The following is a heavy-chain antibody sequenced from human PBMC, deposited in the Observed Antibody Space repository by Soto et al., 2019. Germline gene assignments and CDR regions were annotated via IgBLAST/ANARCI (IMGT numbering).Heavy chain of an antibody. D-gene: IGHD6-25*01. V-gene: IGHV3-30-3*01. Sequence: PGGSLRLSCAASGFIFSSYSMHWVRQAPGKGLEWVAVILYDGNNKYYADSVKGRFTISIDNFKNTLYLQMNSLRSEDTAVYYCXXXXXXXXXXTXXXTXYLPMNSLRSAATAVYYCARDGNRSPTLGRVSAVATLVDSYLARWGRGTLGTVS. CDR3: XXXXXXXXXXTXXXTXYLPMNSLRSAATAVYYCARDGNRSPTLGRVSAVATLVDSYLAR. CDR1: GFIFSSYS. CDR2: ILYDGNNK. J-gene: IGHJ2*01.